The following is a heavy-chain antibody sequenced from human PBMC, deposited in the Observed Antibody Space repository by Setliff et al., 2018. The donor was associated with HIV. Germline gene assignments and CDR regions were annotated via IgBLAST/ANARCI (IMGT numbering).Heavy chain of an antibody. CDR2: IYYSGST. J-gene: IGHJ3*02. Sequence: PSETLSLTCSVSGGSISSANYYWSWIRQHPGRGLEWIGYIYYSGSTYYNPSLKSRVTMSLDTSNNQFSLKLSSVTAADTAVYYCARGFEAADAFHIWGQGTMVTVSS. CDR3: ARGFEAADAFHI. D-gene: IGHD6-25*01. V-gene: IGHV4-31*03. CDR1: GGSISSANYY.